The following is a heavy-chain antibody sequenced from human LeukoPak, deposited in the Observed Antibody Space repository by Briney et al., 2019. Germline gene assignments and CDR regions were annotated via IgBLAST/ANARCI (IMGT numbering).Heavy chain of an antibody. J-gene: IGHJ5*02. CDR1: GGSISSYY. V-gene: IGHV4-59*12. D-gene: IGHD3-3*01. CDR2: IYYSGST. CDR3: ARDRITIFGVVEGDWFDP. Sequence: SETLSLTCTVSGGSISSYYWSWIRQPPGKGLEWIGYIYYSGSTNYNPSLKSRVTISVDTSKNQFSLKLSSVTAADTAVYYCARDRITIFGVVEGDWFDPWGQGTLVTVSS.